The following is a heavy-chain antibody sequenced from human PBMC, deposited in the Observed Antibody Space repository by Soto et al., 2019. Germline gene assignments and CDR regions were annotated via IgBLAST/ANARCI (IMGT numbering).Heavy chain of an antibody. V-gene: IGHV4-59*08. CDR1: GDSISSYY. D-gene: IGHD6-19*01. J-gene: IGHJ5*02. Sequence: PSETLSLTCTVSGDSISSYYWSWIRQPPGKGLECIGHIYYTGYTNYNPSLKSRVTISVDTSKNQFSLKLSSVTAADTAVYYCARHGQWLPTEGWFDPWGQGTLVTVSS. CDR3: ARHGQWLPTEGWFDP. CDR2: IYYTGYT.